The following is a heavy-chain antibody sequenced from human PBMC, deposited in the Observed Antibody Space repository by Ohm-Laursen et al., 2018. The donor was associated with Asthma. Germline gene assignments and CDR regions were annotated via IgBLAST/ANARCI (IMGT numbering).Heavy chain of an antibody. CDR1: GGSISNGSYY. Sequence: TLSLTCTVSGGSISNGSYYWSWMRQHPGKGLEWIGYIYYSGSTYYNPSLKSRVTISIDTSKNQFSLKLSSVTAADTAVYYCAREDFDWPPGYCDYWGQGTLVTVSS. CDR3: AREDFDWPPGYCDY. J-gene: IGHJ4*02. V-gene: IGHV4-31*03. CDR2: IYYSGST. D-gene: IGHD3-9*01.